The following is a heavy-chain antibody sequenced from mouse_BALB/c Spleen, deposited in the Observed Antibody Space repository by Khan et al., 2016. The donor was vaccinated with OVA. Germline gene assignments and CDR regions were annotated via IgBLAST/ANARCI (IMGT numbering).Heavy chain of an antibody. CDR3: ARKNGSDFDY. D-gene: IGHD1-1*01. J-gene: IGHJ2*01. Sequence: VQLQQSGPELVKPGASVKISCKASGYSFTGYFMNWVMQSYGKSLEWIGRINPHIGETFYNQKFKDKATLTVDESSRTAHMELRSLASEDSAVYYCARKNGSDFDYWGQGTTLTVSS. CDR2: INPHIGET. CDR1: GYSFTGYF. V-gene: IGHV1-20*02.